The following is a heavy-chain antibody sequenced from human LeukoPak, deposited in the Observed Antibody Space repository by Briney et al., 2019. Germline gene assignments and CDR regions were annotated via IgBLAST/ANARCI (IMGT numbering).Heavy chain of an antibody. CDR3: ARLKTYYDFWSGYYMDY. Sequence: GGSLRLSCAASGFTFSSYSMNWVRQAPGKGLEWVSGINWNGGSTGYADSVKGRFTISRDNAKNSLYLQMNSLRAEDTALYYCARLKTYYDFWSGYYMDYWGQGTLVTVSS. CDR2: INWNGGST. J-gene: IGHJ4*02. CDR1: GFTFSSYS. D-gene: IGHD3-3*01. V-gene: IGHV3-20*04.